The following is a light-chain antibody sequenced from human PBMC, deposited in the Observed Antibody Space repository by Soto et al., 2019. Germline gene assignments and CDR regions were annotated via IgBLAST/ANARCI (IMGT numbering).Light chain of an antibody. J-gene: IGKJ5*01. Sequence: DIQMTQSPSFLSASVGDRVTRTCRASQGISSYVAWYQQKPGKAPKLLIYAASTLQSGVPSRFSGSGSGTEFTLTISSLQPEDFATYYCQQLNSYPRTFGQGTRLEIK. CDR2: AAS. V-gene: IGKV1-9*01. CDR1: QGISSY. CDR3: QQLNSYPRT.